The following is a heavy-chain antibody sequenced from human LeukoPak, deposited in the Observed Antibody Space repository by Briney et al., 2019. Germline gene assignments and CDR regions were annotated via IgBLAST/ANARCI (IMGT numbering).Heavy chain of an antibody. Sequence: GGSLRLSCAASGFTFSSSPMSWVRQAPGKGLEWVSNISGSGDRTYYADSVKGRFTISKDNYKNTLYLHLNSLRTHDRAVYSCAKDTGSGYDYCSYYFDCWGKGTLVTVSS. V-gene: IGHV3-23*01. D-gene: IGHD5-12*01. CDR1: GFTFSSSP. CDR2: ISGSGDRT. CDR3: AKDTGSGYDYCSYYFDC. J-gene: IGHJ4*02.